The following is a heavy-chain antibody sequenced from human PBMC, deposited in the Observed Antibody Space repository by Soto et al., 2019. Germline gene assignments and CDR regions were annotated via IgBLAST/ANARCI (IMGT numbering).Heavy chain of an antibody. Sequence: SETMSLTCTVSGGSIRGSSYYWGWIRQPPGTGLEWIGSIYYSGSTYYNPSLKSRVTISVDTSKNQFSLKLSSVTAADTAVYYCATSPLLWFGESLGYYYYYYMDVWGKGTTVTVSS. CDR3: ATSPLLWFGESLGYYYYYYMDV. CDR1: GGSIRGSSYY. J-gene: IGHJ6*03. V-gene: IGHV4-39*01. D-gene: IGHD3-10*01. CDR2: IYYSGST.